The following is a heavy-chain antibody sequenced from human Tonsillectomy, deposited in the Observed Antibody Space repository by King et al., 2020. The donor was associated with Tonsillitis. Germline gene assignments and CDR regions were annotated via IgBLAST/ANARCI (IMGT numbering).Heavy chain of an antibody. CDR2: IKSKTDGGTT. V-gene: IGHV3-15*01. CDR1: GFTFTNSW. CDR3: TTEPYGSGSYQDY. Sequence: VQLVESGGGLVKPGGSLRLSCAASGFTFTNSWMSWVRQAPGKGLEWVGRIKSKTDGGTTDYAAPVKGRFTISRDDSKNTLYLQMNSLKTEDTAVYYCTTEPYGSGSYQDYWGQGTLVTVSS. D-gene: IGHD3-10*01. J-gene: IGHJ4*02.